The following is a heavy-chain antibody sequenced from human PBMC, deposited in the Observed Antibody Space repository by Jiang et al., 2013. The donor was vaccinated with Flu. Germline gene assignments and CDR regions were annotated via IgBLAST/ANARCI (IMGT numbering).Heavy chain of an antibody. CDR2: ISSSSSYI. V-gene: IGHV3-21*01. J-gene: IGHJ4*02. CDR1: GFTFSSYS. Sequence: VQLLESGGGLVKPGGSLRLSCAASGFTFSSYSMNWVRQAPGKGLEWVSSISSSSSYIYYADSVKGRFTISRDNAKNSLYLQMNSLRAEDTAVYYCARISKAAAGFRYWGQGTLVTVSS. CDR3: ARISKAAAGFRY. D-gene: IGHD6-13*01.